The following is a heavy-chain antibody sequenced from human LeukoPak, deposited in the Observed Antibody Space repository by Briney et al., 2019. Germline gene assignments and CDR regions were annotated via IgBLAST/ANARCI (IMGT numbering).Heavy chain of an antibody. J-gene: IGHJ4*02. CDR1: GYTFTSYG. D-gene: IGHD5-12*01. Sequence: GASVKVSCKASGYTFTSYGISWVRQAPRQGLEWMGWISAYNGNTNYAQKLQGRVTMTTDTSTSTAYMELRSLRSEDTAVYYCARTPLDTRSGYDSLFWGQGTLVTVSS. CDR2: ISAYNGNT. V-gene: IGHV1-18*01. CDR3: ARTPLDTRSGYDSLF.